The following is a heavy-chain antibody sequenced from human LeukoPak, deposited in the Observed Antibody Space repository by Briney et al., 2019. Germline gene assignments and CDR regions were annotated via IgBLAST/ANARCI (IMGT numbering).Heavy chain of an antibody. J-gene: IGHJ4*02. CDR3: ARDGRPLDY. CDR2: IKQDGGEK. Sequence: GGSLRLSCVDSGITFSKYWMSWVRQAPGKGLEWVANIKQDGGEKYYVDSVKGRFTISRDNAKNSLYLQMNSLRVEDTAVYYCARDGRPLDYWGQGTLVTVSS. CDR1: GITFSKYW. V-gene: IGHV3-7*03.